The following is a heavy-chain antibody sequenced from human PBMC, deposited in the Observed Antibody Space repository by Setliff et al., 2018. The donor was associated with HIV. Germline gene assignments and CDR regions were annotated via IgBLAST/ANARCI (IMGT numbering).Heavy chain of an antibody. CDR3: AKEPKLGGVAAPFDY. D-gene: IGHD2-8*02. CDR2: IGGGST. J-gene: IGHJ4*02. Sequence: GGSLRLSCAASGFAFDNYCMTWVRQAPGKGLEWVSAIGGGSTYYAVSVKGRFTISRDNSKNTLYLQMNSLRVEDTAVYYCAKEPKLGGVAAPFDYWGQGTLVTVSS. CDR1: GFAFDNYC. V-gene: IGHV3-23*01.